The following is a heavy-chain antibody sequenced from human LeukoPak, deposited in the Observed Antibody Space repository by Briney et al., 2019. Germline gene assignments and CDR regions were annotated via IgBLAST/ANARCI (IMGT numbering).Heavy chain of an antibody. J-gene: IGHJ4*02. CDR2: IIPILRIT. D-gene: IGHD6-19*01. CDR1: AGPFSSYA. CDR3: ARDLLPDLYSSGGFYFDY. Sequence: ASVEVSCKASAGPFSSYANSWVRHAPGQGLEWMGRIIPILRITNYAQSVQGRVTITADKSTSTDYMEVSSLRFEDTAVYYWARDLLPDLYSSGGFYFDYWGQGTLVTVSS. V-gene: IGHV1-69*04.